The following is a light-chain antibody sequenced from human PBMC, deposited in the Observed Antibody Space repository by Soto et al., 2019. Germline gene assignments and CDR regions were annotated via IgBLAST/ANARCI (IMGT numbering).Light chain of an antibody. CDR1: QGISNY. CDR2: AAS. CDR3: QKYNSAPRT. V-gene: IGKV1-27*01. Sequence: DIQMTQSPSSLSASVGDRVTITCRASQGISNYLAWYQQKPGTVPKLLIYAASTLHSGVPSRFSGSGSGTAFTLTISSLQPEDVATYYCQKYNSAPRTFGPGTKVDIK. J-gene: IGKJ3*01.